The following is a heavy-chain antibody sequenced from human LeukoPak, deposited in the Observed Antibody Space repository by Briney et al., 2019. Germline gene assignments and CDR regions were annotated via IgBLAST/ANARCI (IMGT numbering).Heavy chain of an antibody. CDR1: GWSLSAYY. V-gene: IGHV4-34*01. J-gene: IGHJ4*02. Sequence: PSETLFLTCVVFGWSLSAYYWSWIRHSPGQGLEWIGDINHSGVTNYNPSLMSRVTISLVRSKMTFSLWLSSVTAADTAVYYCATVSFNCGGGPCYPGLNRYWGQGTLVTVSS. CDR2: INHSGVT. D-gene: IGHD2-21*01. CDR3: ATVSFNCGGGPCYPGLNRY.